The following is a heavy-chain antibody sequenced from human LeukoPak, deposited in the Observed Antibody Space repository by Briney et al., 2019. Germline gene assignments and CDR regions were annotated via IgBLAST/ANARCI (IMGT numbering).Heavy chain of an antibody. D-gene: IGHD6-13*01. CDR3: ARGEISIAAATPRSHIDR. CDR1: GGSISSGDYY. V-gene: IGHV4-30-4*08. Sequence: PSQTLSLTCTVSGGSISSGDYYWSWIRQPPGKGLEWIGYIYYSGSTYYNPSLKSRVTISVDTSKNQFSLKLNSVTAADTAVYYCARGEISIAAATPRSHIDRWGQGTLVTVSS. CDR2: IYYSGST. J-gene: IGHJ5*02.